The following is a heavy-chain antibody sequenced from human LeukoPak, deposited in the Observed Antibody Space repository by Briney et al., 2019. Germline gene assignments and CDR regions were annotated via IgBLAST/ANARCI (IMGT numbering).Heavy chain of an antibody. Sequence: SGTLSLTCAVSGGSISSSDRWSWVRQPPGKGLEWIGEIYHSGSTNTKPSLKSRVTISVDKSKNQFSLKLSSVTAADTAVYYCARAQCSSTSCYHSNYYMDVWGKGTTVTVSS. D-gene: IGHD2-2*01. V-gene: IGHV4-4*02. CDR3: ARAQCSSTSCYHSNYYMDV. CDR2: IYHSGST. J-gene: IGHJ6*03. CDR1: GGSISSSDR.